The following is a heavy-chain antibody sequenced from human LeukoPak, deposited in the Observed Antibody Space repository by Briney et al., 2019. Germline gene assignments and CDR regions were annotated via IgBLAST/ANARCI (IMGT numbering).Heavy chain of an antibody. CDR3: ARDRGSSGWYSWFDP. V-gene: IGHV4-4*02. Sequence: PSGTLSPTCAVSGGSISSSNWWSWVRQPPGKGLEWIGEIYHSGSTNYNPSLKSRVTISVDKSKNQFSLKLSSVTAADTAVYYCARDRGSSGWYSWFDPWGQGTLVTVSS. CDR2: IYHSGST. J-gene: IGHJ5*02. D-gene: IGHD6-19*01. CDR1: GGSISSSNW.